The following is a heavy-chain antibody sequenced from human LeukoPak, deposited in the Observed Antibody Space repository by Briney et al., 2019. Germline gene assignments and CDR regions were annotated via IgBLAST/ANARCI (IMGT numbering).Heavy chain of an antibody. J-gene: IGHJ4*02. Sequence: GGSLRLSCAASGFTFSSYAMHWVRQAPGKGLEWVAVTSYDGSNKYYADSVKGRFTISRDNSKNTLYLQMNSLRAEDTAVYYCARDTDIVVVTAILTFDYWGQGTLVTVSS. V-gene: IGHV3-30-3*01. CDR3: ARDTDIVVVTAILTFDY. D-gene: IGHD2-21*02. CDR2: TSYDGSNK. CDR1: GFTFSSYA.